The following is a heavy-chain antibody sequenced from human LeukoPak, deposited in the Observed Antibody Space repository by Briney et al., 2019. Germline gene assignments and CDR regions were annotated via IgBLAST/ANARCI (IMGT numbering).Heavy chain of an antibody. D-gene: IGHD3-10*01. CDR3: ARYGSGSYLYYYYGMDV. CDR1: GGSISSSSHY. Sequence: SETLSLTCTVSGGSISSSSHYWGWIRQPPGKGLEWIGSIYYSGITYYNPSLKSRVTISVDTSKNQFSLKLSSVTAADTAVYYCARYGSGSYLYYYYGMDVWGQGTTVTVSS. CDR2: IYYSGIT. V-gene: IGHV4-39*01. J-gene: IGHJ6*02.